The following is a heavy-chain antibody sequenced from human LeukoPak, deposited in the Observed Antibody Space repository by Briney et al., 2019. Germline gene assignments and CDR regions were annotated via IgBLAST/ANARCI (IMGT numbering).Heavy chain of an antibody. CDR3: VREEGLSWFDP. J-gene: IGHJ5*02. Sequence: GGSLLLSCAASGFPLISYWMSWVRPAPGKGLEGVASIKQDGSEKYYVDSVKGRFTISRDNAKNSLYLQMNSLRAEDTAVYYCVREEGLSWFDPWGQGTLVTVSS. V-gene: IGHV3-7*01. CDR1: GFPLISYW. CDR2: IKQDGSEK.